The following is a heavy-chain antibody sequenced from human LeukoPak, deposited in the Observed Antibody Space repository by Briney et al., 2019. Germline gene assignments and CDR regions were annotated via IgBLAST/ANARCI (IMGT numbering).Heavy chain of an antibody. D-gene: IGHD5-12*01. CDR3: ASTSGYTWAFDI. V-gene: IGHV1-69*05. Sequence: GASVKVSCKASGGTSSSYAISWVRQAPGQGLEWMGGIIPIFGTANYAQKFQGRVTMTRNTSISTAYMELSSLRSEDTAVYYCASTSGYTWAFDIWGQGTMVTVSS. J-gene: IGHJ3*02. CDR2: IIPIFGTA. CDR1: GGTSSSYA.